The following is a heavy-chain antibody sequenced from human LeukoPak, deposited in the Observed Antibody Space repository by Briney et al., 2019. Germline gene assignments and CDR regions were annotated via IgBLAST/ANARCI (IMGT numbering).Heavy chain of an antibody. Sequence: SQTLSLTCTVSGGSISSGGYYWSWIRQHPGKGLEWIGYIYYSGSTYYNPSLKSRVTISVDTSKNQFSLKLSSVTAADTAVYYCARGHGFLEWLSRGGVYYFDYWGQGTLVTVSS. CDR2: IYYSGST. CDR3: ARGHGFLEWLSRGGVYYFDY. V-gene: IGHV4-31*03. J-gene: IGHJ4*02. D-gene: IGHD3-3*01. CDR1: GGSISSGGYY.